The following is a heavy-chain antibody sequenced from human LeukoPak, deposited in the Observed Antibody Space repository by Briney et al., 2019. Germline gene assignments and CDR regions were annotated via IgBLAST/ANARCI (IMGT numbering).Heavy chain of an antibody. J-gene: IGHJ4*02. D-gene: IGHD3-3*01. V-gene: IGHV1-8*01. Sequence: ASVKVSCKASGYTFTSYDINWVRQATGQGLEWMGWMNPNSGNAGYAQKFQGRVTMTRNTSISTAYMELSSLSSEDTAVYYCARAPGPKEWSRKPDYWGQGTLVTVSS. CDR1: GYTFTSYD. CDR2: MNPNSGNA. CDR3: ARAPGPKEWSRKPDY.